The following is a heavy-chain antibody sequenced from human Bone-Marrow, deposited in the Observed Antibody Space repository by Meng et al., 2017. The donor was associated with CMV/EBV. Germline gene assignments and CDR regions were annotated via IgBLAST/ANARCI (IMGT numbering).Heavy chain of an antibody. J-gene: IGHJ4*02. D-gene: IGHD6-13*01. V-gene: IGHV3-66*02. Sequence: GGSLRLSCAASGFTVSSNYMSWVRQAPGKGLEWVSVIYSGGNTYYADSVKGRFTISRDTSKNTLYLQMNSLRAEDTAVYFCARGSTPVEGSSSVVEDYWGQGTLVTVS. CDR1: GFTVSSNY. CDR2: IYSGGNT. CDR3: ARGSTPVEGSSSVVEDY.